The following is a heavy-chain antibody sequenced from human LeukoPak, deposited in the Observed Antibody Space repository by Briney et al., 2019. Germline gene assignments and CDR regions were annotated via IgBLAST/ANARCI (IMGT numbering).Heavy chain of an antibody. Sequence: PSETLSLTCAVSGYSISSGYYWGWIRQPPAKGLEWIGSIYHSGSTYYNPSLKSRVTISVHTSKNQFSLKLSSVTAADTAVYNCARLSRRGYTSCYDYWGQGTLVTVSS. CDR3: ARLSRRGYTSCYDY. V-gene: IGHV4-38-2*01. J-gene: IGHJ4*02. CDR2: IYHSGST. CDR1: GYSISSGYY. D-gene: IGHD2-2*01.